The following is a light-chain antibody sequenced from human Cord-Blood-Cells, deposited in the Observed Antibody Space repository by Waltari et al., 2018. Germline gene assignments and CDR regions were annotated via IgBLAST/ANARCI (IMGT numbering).Light chain of an antibody. Sequence: DIQMTQSRSSLSASVGDRVTITCRASQSISRYLNWYQQKPRKAPNILIYAASSMQSGVPSRFSCSGSGTDFTLTISSPQPEDFATYDCQQSYSTPWTFGQGTKVEIK. J-gene: IGKJ1*01. V-gene: IGKV1-39*01. CDR3: QQSYSTPWT. CDR2: AAS. CDR1: QSISRY.